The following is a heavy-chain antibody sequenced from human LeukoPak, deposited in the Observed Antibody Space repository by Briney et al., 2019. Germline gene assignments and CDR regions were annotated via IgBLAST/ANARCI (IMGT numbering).Heavy chain of an antibody. CDR3: ASPKQLGKVYYFDH. Sequence: ASVKVSCKASGGTFSSYAISWVRQAPGQGLEWMGRIIPIFGTANYAQKFQGRVTITTDESTSTAYMELSSLRSEDTAVYYCASPKQLGKVYYFDHWGQGTLVTVSS. V-gene: IGHV1-69*05. CDR1: GGTFSSYA. D-gene: IGHD6-13*01. CDR2: IIPIFGTA. J-gene: IGHJ4*02.